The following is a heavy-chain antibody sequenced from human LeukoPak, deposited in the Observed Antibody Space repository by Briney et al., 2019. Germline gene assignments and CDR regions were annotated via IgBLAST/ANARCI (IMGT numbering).Heavy chain of an antibody. CDR2: MNPNSGNT. Sequence: GASVKVSCKASGYTFTSYDINWVRQATGQGLEWMGWMNPNSGNTGYAQKFQGRVTMTRNTSISTAYMELSSLRSEDTAVYYCARSILGGLISYGYSRFAFDIWGQGTMVTVSS. CDR1: GYTFTSYD. D-gene: IGHD5-18*01. V-gene: IGHV1-8*01. J-gene: IGHJ3*02. CDR3: ARSILGGLISYGYSRFAFDI.